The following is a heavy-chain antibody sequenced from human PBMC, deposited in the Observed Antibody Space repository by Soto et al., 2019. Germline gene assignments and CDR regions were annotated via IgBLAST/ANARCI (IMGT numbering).Heavy chain of an antibody. CDR1: GFTVRSNY. V-gene: IGHV3-53*02. Sequence: EVQLVETGGGLIQPGGSLRLSCAVSGFTVRSNYMSWVRQAPGKGLEWVSIIYSSGNTYYADSVKGRFIMSRDTSNNTVFLQMSSLRAEDTAVYYCARVSSPFGYWGQGTLVTVSS. D-gene: IGHD3-16*01. J-gene: IGHJ4*02. CDR3: ARVSSPFGY. CDR2: IYSSGNT.